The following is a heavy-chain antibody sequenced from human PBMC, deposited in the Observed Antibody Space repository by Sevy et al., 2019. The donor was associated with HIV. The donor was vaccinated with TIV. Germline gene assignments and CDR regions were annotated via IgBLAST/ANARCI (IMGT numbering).Heavy chain of an antibody. CDR3: ARPSGSYYYGSGSYANYFDY. D-gene: IGHD3-10*01. J-gene: IGHJ4*02. Sequence: ASVKVSCKASGYTFTGYYMHWVRQAPGQGLEWMGRINPNSGGTNYAQKFQGRVTMTRDTSISTAYMELSRLRSDDTAVYYCARPSGSYYYGSGSYANYFDYWGQGTLVTVSS. CDR2: INPNSGGT. CDR1: GYTFTGYY. V-gene: IGHV1-2*06.